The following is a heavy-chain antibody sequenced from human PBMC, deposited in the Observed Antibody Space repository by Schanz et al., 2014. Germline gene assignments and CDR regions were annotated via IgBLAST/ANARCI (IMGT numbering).Heavy chain of an antibody. D-gene: IGHD6-19*01. J-gene: IGHJ6*03. Sequence: VQLVESGGGVVQPGGSLRLSCAASGFNFNTYAMSWVRQAPGKGLEWVSGLTEGGGGTYYTDAVKGRFTISRDNSKNTLYLQMNSLRAEDTAVYYCARDHQWLARYYMDVWGKGTTVTVSS. V-gene: IGHV3-23*04. CDR3: ARDHQWLARYYMDV. CDR2: LTEGGGGT. CDR1: GFNFNTYA.